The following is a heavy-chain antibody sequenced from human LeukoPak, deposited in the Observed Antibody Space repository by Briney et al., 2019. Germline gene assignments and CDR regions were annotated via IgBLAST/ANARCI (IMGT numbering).Heavy chain of an antibody. Sequence: PGGSLRLSCAASGFTFSSYAMHWVRQAPGKGLEYVSAISSNGGSTYYANSVKGRFTISRDNSKNTLYLQMGSLRAEDMAVYYCARGGELLWFGELYGVDVWGQGTTVTVSS. J-gene: IGHJ6*02. CDR3: ARGGELLWFGELYGVDV. CDR2: ISSNGGST. V-gene: IGHV3-64*01. CDR1: GFTFSSYA. D-gene: IGHD3-10*01.